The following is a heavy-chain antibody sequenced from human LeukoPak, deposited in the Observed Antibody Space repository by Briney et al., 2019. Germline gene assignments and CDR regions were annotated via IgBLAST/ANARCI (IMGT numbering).Heavy chain of an antibody. CDR3: AKDGGYYYGSGSAPGY. CDR2: ISGSGGST. J-gene: IGHJ4*02. CDR1: GFTFSSYA. D-gene: IGHD3-10*01. V-gene: IGHV3-23*01. Sequence: GSLRLSCAASGFTFSSYAMSWVRQAPGKGLEWVSAISGSGGSTYYADSVKGRFTISRDNSKNTLYLQMNSLRAEDTAVYYCAKDGGYYYGSGSAPGYWGQGTLVTVSS.